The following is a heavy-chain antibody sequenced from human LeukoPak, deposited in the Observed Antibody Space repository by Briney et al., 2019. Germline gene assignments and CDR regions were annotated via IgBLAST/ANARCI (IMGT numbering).Heavy chain of an antibody. Sequence: SETLSLTCTVSGGSINSYYWSWIRQPAGMGLEWIGRIYTSGSTNYNPSLKSRVTMSVGTSKNQFSLKLSSVTAADTAVYYCARGFSDFWSGYYKYYYYYYYMDVWGKGTTVTVSS. CDR2: IYTSGST. CDR3: ARGFSDFWSGYYKYYYYYYYMDV. J-gene: IGHJ6*03. V-gene: IGHV4-4*07. CDR1: GGSINSYY. D-gene: IGHD3-3*01.